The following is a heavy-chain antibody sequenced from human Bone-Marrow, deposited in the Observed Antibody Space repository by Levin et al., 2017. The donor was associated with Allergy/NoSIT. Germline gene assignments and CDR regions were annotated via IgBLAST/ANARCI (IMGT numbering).Heavy chain of an antibody. CDR2: TYYSGSA. CDR1: GGSINNRRYY. J-gene: IGHJ4*02. V-gene: IGHV4-39*07. CDR3: AGAVTSGVENYFDY. Sequence: SETLSLTCTVSGGSINNRRYYWGWIRQPPGKGLEWIGSTYYSGSAYYNPSLKSRVILSVDTSKNQFSLKVNSVTAADTAVYFCAGAVTSGVENYFDYWGQGTLVTVSS. D-gene: IGHD4-17*01.